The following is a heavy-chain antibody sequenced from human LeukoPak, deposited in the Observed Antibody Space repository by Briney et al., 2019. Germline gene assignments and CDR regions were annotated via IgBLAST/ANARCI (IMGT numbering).Heavy chain of an antibody. J-gene: IGHJ4*02. Sequence: ASVKVSCKTSGYTFSSHYMHWVRQAPGQGLEWMGIINPSTGTTNYPQKFQGRVTMTRDTSTSTVYMELSSLRSEDTAVYYCARGLEWGDNWGQGTLVSVSS. D-gene: IGHD1-26*01. CDR3: ARGLEWGDN. V-gene: IGHV1-46*01. CDR1: GYTFSSHY. CDR2: INPSTGTT.